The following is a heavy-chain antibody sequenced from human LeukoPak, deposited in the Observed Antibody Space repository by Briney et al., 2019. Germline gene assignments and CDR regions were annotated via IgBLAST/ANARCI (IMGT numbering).Heavy chain of an antibody. CDR3: ARVGSQLGTSYFDY. CDR1: GFTFSSYN. Sequence: PGGSLRLSCAASGFTFSSYNMNWVRQAPGKGLEWVSSISSSSSYIYYADSLKGRFTISRDNAKNSLYLQMNSLRAEDRAVYYCARVGSQLGTSYFDYWGQGTLVTVSS. D-gene: IGHD6-13*01. CDR2: ISSSSSYI. J-gene: IGHJ4*02. V-gene: IGHV3-21*01.